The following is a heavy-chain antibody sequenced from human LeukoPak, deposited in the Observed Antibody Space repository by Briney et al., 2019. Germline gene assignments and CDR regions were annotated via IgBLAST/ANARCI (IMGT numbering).Heavy chain of an antibody. CDR1: GGSFSGYY. J-gene: IGHJ4*02. CDR2: INHSGST. V-gene: IGHV4-34*01. D-gene: IGHD3-16*02. CDR3: ARGPLRLGELSLYRGGTFDY. Sequence: SETLSLTCAVYGGSFSGYYWSWIRQPPGKGLEWIGEINHSGSTNYNPSLKSRVTISVDTSKNQFSLKLSSVTAADTAVYYCARGPLRLGELSLYRGGTFDYWGQGTLVTVSS.